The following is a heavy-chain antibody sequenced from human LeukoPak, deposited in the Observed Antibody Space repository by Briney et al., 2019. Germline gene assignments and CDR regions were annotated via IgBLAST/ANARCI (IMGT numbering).Heavy chain of an antibody. J-gene: IGHJ4*02. CDR3: ARDGGFGVIYDILTGYFDY. CDR2: ISYDGSNK. Sequence: GGSLRLSCAASGFTFSSYAMHWVRQAPGKGLEWVAVISYDGSNKYYADSVKGRFTISRDNSKNTLYLQMNGLRAEDTAVYYCARDGGFGVIYDILTGYFDYWGQGTLVTVSS. CDR1: GFTFSSYA. D-gene: IGHD3-9*01. V-gene: IGHV3-30-3*01.